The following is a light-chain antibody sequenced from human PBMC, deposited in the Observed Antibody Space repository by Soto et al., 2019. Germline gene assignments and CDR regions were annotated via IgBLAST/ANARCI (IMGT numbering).Light chain of an antibody. V-gene: IGLV1-51*02. CDR2: ENN. CDR3: GTWDSSLSARNWV. Sequence: QSALTQPPSVSAAPGQKVTISCSGSSSNIGNNYVSWYQQLPGTAPKLLIYENNKRPSGIPDRFSGSKSGTSATLGITGLQTGDEADYYCGTWDSSLSARNWVFGGGTKLTVL. CDR1: SSNIGNNY. J-gene: IGLJ3*02.